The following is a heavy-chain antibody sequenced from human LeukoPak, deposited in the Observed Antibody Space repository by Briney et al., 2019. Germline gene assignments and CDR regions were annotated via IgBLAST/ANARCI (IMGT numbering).Heavy chain of an antibody. CDR1: GFTFSSYG. Sequence: PGGSLRLSCAASGFTFSSYGMSWVRQAPGKGLEWVANIKQDGSEKKYLDSVKGRFTISRDNSKNSVYLQMNNLRAEDTAVYYCARELDITGWVGAFDYWGQGTVVTVSS. J-gene: IGHJ4*02. CDR3: ARELDITGWVGAFDY. D-gene: IGHD6-19*01. CDR2: IKQDGSEK. V-gene: IGHV3-7*01.